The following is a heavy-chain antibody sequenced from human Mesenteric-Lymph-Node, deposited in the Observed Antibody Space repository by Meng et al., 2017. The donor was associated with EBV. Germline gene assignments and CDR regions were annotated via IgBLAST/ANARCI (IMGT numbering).Heavy chain of an antibody. CDR1: GGSFSVYY. J-gene: IGHJ5*01. CDR3: ARDYFGLGTYYNYDWIDS. CDR2: INHSGST. D-gene: IGHD3-10*01. V-gene: IGHV4-34*01. Sequence: QLRRSVAGLLSPAASPSLPCAVYGGSFSVYYWSWIRQSPVKGLEWIGEINHSGSTNYNPSLKSRVSISLDTSDNQFSLKLHSVTAADTAVYYCARDYFGLGTYYNYDWIDSWGQGTLVTVSS.